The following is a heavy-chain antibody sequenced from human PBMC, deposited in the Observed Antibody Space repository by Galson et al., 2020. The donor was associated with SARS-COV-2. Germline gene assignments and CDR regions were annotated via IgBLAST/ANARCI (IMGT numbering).Heavy chain of an antibody. Sequence: SGPTLVKPTQTLTLTCTFSGFSLSSSGVGVGWIRQPPGKALEWLALIFWSDEKRYSPSLKSRLTITKDTSKNQVVLTMTNVDPVDKATYYGHPGGVRVTLFTTGGKGTLVAVSS. J-gene: IGHJ4*02. CDR3: HPGGVRVTLFTT. D-gene: IGHD3-3*01. CDR1: GFSLSSSGVG. CDR2: IFWSDEK. V-gene: IGHV2-5*01.